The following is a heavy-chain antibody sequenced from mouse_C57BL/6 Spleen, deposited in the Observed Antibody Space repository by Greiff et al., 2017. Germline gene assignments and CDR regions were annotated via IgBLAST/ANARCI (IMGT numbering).Heavy chain of an antibody. V-gene: IGHV1-59*01. D-gene: IGHD2-4*01. CDR1: GYTFTSYW. CDR3: ARHGDYDYDEGFDY. J-gene: IGHJ2*01. Sequence: QVQLQQPGAELVRPGTSVKLSCKASGYTFTSYWMHWVKQRPGQGLEWIGVIDPSDSYTNYNQKFKGKATLTVDTSSSTAYMQLSSLPSEDSAVYYCARHGDYDYDEGFDYWGQGTTLTVSS. CDR2: IDPSDSYT.